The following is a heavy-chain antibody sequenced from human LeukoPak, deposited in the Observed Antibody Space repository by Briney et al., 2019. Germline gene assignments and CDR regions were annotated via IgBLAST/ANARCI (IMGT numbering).Heavy chain of an antibody. CDR3: ARSYDSSGYYYGY. CDR1: GFTFSSYS. V-gene: IGHV3-21*01. D-gene: IGHD3-22*01. Sequence: GGSLRLSCAASGFTFSSYSMNWVRQAPGKGLEWVSSISSSSSYIYYADSVKGRFTICRDNAKNSLYLQMNSLRAEETAVYYCARSYDSSGYYYGYWGQGTLVTVSS. J-gene: IGHJ4*02. CDR2: ISSSSSYI.